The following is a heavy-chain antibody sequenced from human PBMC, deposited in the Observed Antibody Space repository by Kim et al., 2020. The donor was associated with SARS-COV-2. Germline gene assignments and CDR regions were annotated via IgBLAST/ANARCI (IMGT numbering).Heavy chain of an antibody. V-gene: IGHV1-3*01. Sequence: ASVKVSCKASGYTFTSYAMHWVRQAPGQRLEWMGWINAGNGNTKYSQKFQGRVTITRDTSASTAYMELSSLRSEDTAVYYCARNSSGWGGFDYWGQGTLVTVSS. CDR3: ARNSSGWGGFDY. CDR1: GYTFTSYA. J-gene: IGHJ4*02. CDR2: INAGNGNT. D-gene: IGHD6-19*01.